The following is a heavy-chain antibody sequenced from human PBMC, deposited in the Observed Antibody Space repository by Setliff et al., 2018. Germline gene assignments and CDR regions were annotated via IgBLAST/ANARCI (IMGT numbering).Heavy chain of an antibody. D-gene: IGHD1-26*01. J-gene: IGHJ3*02. Sequence: ASVKVSCKASGYTFTTYTMNWVRRAPGQGLEWMGWINPNSGGTNYAQKFQGWVTMTRDTSISTAYMELSRLRSEDTAVYYCATNLNSGSLTPDAFDIWGQGTMVTVSS. CDR1: GYTFTTYT. CDR3: ATNLNSGSLTPDAFDI. CDR2: INPNSGGT. V-gene: IGHV1-2*04.